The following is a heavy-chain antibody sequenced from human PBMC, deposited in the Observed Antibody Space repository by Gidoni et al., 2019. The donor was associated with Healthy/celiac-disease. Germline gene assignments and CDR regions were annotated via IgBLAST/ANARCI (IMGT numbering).Heavy chain of an antibody. CDR2: ISSSSSYI. J-gene: IGHJ3*02. V-gene: IGHV3-21*01. Sequence: EVQLVESGGGLVKPGGSLRLSCAASGFPFSSYSMNWVRPAPGKGLEWVSSISSSSSYIYYADSVKCRFTISRDNAKNSLYLQMNSLRAEDTAVYYCARDPTFYDSSGYYNDAFDIWGQGTMVTVSS. D-gene: IGHD3-22*01. CDR1: GFPFSSYS. CDR3: ARDPTFYDSSGYYNDAFDI.